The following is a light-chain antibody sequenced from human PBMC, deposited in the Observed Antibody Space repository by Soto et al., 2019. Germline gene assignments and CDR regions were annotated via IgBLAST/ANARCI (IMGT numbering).Light chain of an antibody. J-gene: IGKJ1*01. Sequence: DIQMPQSPSSLSASVGDSVTITCRASQGIINYLAWFQHKPGKVTKLLIYTASTLLSGVSSWFRGSVSGTDFTLTMSSLQPEDVATYYCQKSKSAPRTFGQVTKVEIK. CDR3: QKSKSAPRT. CDR2: TAS. V-gene: IGKV1-27*01. CDR1: QGIINY.